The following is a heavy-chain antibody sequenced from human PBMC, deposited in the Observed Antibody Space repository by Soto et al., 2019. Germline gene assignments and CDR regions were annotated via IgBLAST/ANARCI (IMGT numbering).Heavy chain of an antibody. CDR3: ARVRTEYAGLDY. D-gene: IGHD2-2*01. CDR1: GGSISSGGYY. CDR2: IYYSGST. V-gene: IGHV4-31*03. Sequence: SETLSLTCTVSGGSISSGGYYWSWIRQHPGKGLEWIGYIYYSGSTYYNPSLKSRVTISVDTSKNQFSLKLSSVTAADTAVYYCARVRTEYAGLDYWGQGTLVTVSS. J-gene: IGHJ4*02.